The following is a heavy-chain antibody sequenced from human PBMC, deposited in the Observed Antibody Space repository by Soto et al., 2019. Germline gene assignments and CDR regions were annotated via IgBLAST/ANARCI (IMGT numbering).Heavy chain of an antibody. CDR3: ARHGSGSYYNNWFDP. Sequence: QLQLQESGPGLVKPSETLSLTCTVSGGSISSSSYYWGWIRQPPGKGLEWIGSIYYSGSTYYNPSLKSRVTISVDTSKNQFSLKLISVTAADTAVYYCARHGSGSYYNNWFDPWGQGTLVTVSS. J-gene: IGHJ5*02. CDR1: GGSISSSSYY. V-gene: IGHV4-39*01. D-gene: IGHD3-10*01. CDR2: IYYSGST.